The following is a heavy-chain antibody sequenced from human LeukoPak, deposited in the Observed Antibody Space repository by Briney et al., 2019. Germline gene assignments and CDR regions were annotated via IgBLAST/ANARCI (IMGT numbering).Heavy chain of an antibody. CDR3: ARGRWSIAARSYYYYYMDV. Sequence: SETLSLTCAVYGGSFSGYYWSWIRQPPGKGLEWIGEINRSGSTNYNPSLKSRVTISVDTSKNQFSLKLSSVTAADTAVYYCARGRWSIAARSYYYYYMDVWGKGTTVTVSS. D-gene: IGHD6-6*01. CDR1: GGSFSGYY. V-gene: IGHV4-34*01. J-gene: IGHJ6*03. CDR2: INRSGST.